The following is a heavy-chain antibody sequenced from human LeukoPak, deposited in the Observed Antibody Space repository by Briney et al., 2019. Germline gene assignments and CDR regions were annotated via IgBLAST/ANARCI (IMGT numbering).Heavy chain of an antibody. Sequence: GGPLRLSCAASGFTFSSYAMSWVRQAPGKGLEWVSAISGSGGSTYYADSVKGRFTISRDNSKNTLYLQMNSLRAEDTAVYYCAKPGAVPAAIFRAEYFQHWGQGTLVTVSS. CDR1: GFTFSSYA. D-gene: IGHD2-2*02. CDR3: AKPGAVPAAIFRAEYFQH. J-gene: IGHJ1*01. V-gene: IGHV3-23*01. CDR2: ISGSGGST.